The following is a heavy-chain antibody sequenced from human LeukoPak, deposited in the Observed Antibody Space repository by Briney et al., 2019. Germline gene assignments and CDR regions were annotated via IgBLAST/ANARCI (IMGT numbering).Heavy chain of an antibody. CDR2: MNPNSGNT. CDR3: AREGSKGTAPYTD. V-gene: IGHV1-8*01. J-gene: IGHJ4*02. CDR1: GYTFTSYD. D-gene: IGHD2-2*01. Sequence: GSVKVSCKASGYTFTSYDINWVRQATGQGLEWMGWMNPNSGNTGYAQKFQGGVTMTRNTSISTAYMELSSLRSEDTAVYYCAREGSKGTAPYTDWGQGTLVTVSS.